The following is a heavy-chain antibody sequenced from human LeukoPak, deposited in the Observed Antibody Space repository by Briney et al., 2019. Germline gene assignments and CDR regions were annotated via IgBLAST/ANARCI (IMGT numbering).Heavy chain of an antibody. CDR3: AKLARYYYDSSGSNAFDI. J-gene: IGHJ3*02. CDR2: ISGSGGST. V-gene: IGHV3-23*01. Sequence: GGSLRLSCAASGFTVSSNYMSWVRQAPGKGLEWVSAISGSGGSTYYADSVKGRFTISRDNSKNTLYLQMNSLRAEDTAVYYCAKLARYYYDSSGSNAFDIWGQGTMVTVSS. D-gene: IGHD3-22*01. CDR1: GFTVSSNY.